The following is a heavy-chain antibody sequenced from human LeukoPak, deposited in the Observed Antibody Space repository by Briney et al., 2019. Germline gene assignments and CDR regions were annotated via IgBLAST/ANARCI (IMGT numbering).Heavy chain of an antibody. Sequence: ASVKGSCKACGYTFTGYYMHWVRQAPGQGLEWIGWINPNSGGSNYAQKFQGRVTMTRDTSISTAYMELSRLRSDDTAVYYCARAHSYDSSGSSGVFDIWGQGTMVTVSS. V-gene: IGHV1-2*02. CDR3: ARAHSYDSSGSSGVFDI. J-gene: IGHJ3*02. D-gene: IGHD3-22*01. CDR2: INPNSGGS. CDR1: GYTFTGYY.